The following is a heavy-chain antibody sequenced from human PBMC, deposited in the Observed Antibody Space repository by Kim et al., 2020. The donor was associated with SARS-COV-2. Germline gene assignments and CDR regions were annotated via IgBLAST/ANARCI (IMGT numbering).Heavy chain of an antibody. CDR3: ARDLFRFLEWSLAGIYYGMDV. CDR1: GFTFSSYA. CDR2: ISYDGSNK. J-gene: IGHJ6*02. Sequence: GGSLRLSCAASGFTFSSYAMHWVRQAPGKGLEWVAVISYDGSNKYYADSVKGRFTISRDNSKNTLYLQMNSLRAEDTAVYYCARDLFRFLEWSLAGIYYGMDVWGQGTTVTVSS. D-gene: IGHD3-3*01. V-gene: IGHV3-30-3*01.